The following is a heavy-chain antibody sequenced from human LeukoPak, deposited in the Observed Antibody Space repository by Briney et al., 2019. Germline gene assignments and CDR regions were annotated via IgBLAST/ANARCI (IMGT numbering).Heavy chain of an antibody. CDR1: GGSVSSGSYY. CDR2: IYYSGST. V-gene: IGHV4-61*01. CDR3: ATTKAYYDSSGYYWSWFDP. J-gene: IGHJ5*02. D-gene: IGHD3-22*01. Sequence: PSETLSLTCTVSGGSVSSGSYYWSWIRQPPGKGLEWIGYIYYSGSTNYNPSLKSRVTISVDTSKNQFSLKLSSVTAADTAVYYCATTKAYYDSSGYYWSWFDPWGQGTLVTVSS.